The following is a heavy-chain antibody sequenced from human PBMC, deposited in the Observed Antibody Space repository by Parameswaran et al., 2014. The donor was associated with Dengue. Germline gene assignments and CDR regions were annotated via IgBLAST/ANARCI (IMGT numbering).Heavy chain of an antibody. CDR3: ARGSGDYDILTGYLNWFDP. Sequence: ASETLSLTCAVYGGSFSGYYWSWIRQPPGKGLEWIGEINHSGSTNYNPSLKSRVTISVDTSKNQFSLKLSSVTAADTAVYYCARGSGDYDILTGYLNWFDPWGQGTLVTVSS. J-gene: IGHJ5*02. CDR2: INHSGST. CDR1: GGSFSGYY. V-gene: IGHV4-34*01. D-gene: IGHD3-9*01.